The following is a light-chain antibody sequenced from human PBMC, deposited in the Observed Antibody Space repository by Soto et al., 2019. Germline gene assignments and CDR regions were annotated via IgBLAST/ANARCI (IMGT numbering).Light chain of an antibody. CDR3: QQFDTFFWT. Sequence: DIQMTHSPSTLSASVGDRATITCRASQTIDNWFAWYQQKPGKAPKLLIYDASRLESGVPSRFSGSGSGTDFTLTITGLQPDDFVTYYCQQFDTFFWTFGPGTRVEIK. CDR1: QTIDNW. CDR2: DAS. V-gene: IGKV1-5*01. J-gene: IGKJ1*01.